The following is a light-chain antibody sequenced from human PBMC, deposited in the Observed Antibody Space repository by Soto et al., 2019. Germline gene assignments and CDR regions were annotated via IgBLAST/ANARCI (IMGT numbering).Light chain of an antibody. V-gene: IGKV1-5*01. CDR3: RQYSSYSWT. CDR2: DAS. Sequence: DIQMTQSPSTLSASVGETVTISCRANQNISNFLAWYQQRPGKAPKLLIYDASTLETGVPSRFRGNGSGTEFTVTIRSLQPDDFATYFCRQYSSYSWTFGRGTKVEIK. J-gene: IGKJ1*01. CDR1: QNISNF.